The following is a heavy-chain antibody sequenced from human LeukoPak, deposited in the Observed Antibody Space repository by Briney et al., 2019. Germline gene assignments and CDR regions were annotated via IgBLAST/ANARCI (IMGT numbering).Heavy chain of an antibody. CDR2: IKQDGSEK. D-gene: IGHD3-16*01. Sequence: GGSLRLSCAASGFTVSSYWMSWVRQAPGKGLEWVANIKQDGSEKYYVDSVKGRFTISRDNAKNSLYLQMNSLRAEDTAVYYCARDPYVSSAFGIWGQGTMVTVSS. CDR1: GFTVSSYW. CDR3: ARDPYVSSAFGI. V-gene: IGHV3-7*01. J-gene: IGHJ3*02.